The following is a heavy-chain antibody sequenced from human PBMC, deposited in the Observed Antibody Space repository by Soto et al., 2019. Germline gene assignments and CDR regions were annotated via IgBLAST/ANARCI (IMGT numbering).Heavy chain of an antibody. D-gene: IGHD3-10*01. J-gene: IGHJ6*02. CDR1: GFTFSSYA. Sequence: GGSLRLSCAASGFTFSSYAMSWVRQAPGKGLEWVSAIMNSGGGTYYADSVKGRFTISRDNSKNTLYLQMNSLRDEDTAVYYCAREMYYYGSGSYHSYYYYGMDVWGQGTTVTVSS. CDR3: AREMYYYGSGSYHSYYYYGMDV. V-gene: IGHV3-23*01. CDR2: IMNSGGGT.